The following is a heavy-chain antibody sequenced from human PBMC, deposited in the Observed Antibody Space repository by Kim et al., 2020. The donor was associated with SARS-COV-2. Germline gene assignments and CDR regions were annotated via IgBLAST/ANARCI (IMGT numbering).Heavy chain of an antibody. Sequence: YAQGFTGRFVFSLDTPVSTAYLQISSLKAEDTAVYYCARENPNFFNWFDPWGQGTLVTVSS. V-gene: IGHV7-4-1*02. J-gene: IGHJ5*02. D-gene: IGHD1-1*01. CDR3: ARENPNFFNWFDP.